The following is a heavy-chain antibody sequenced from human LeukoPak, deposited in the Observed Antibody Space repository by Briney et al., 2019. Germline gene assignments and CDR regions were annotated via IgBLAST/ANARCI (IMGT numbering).Heavy chain of an antibody. CDR3: ATDPVGYCNANGCYSVDY. V-gene: IGHV1-24*01. CDR2: FDPEHGET. D-gene: IGHD2-15*01. Sequence: ASVKVSCKVSGYTLTELSMHWVRQAPGKGLEWMGGFDPEHGETVYAQKFQGRLTMTEDTSAHTAYMELSSLRSDDTAVYYCATDPVGYCNANGCYSVDYWGQGTLVTVSS. CDR1: GYTLTELS. J-gene: IGHJ4*02.